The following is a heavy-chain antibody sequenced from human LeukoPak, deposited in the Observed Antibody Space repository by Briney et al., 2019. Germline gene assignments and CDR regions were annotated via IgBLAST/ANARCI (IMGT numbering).Heavy chain of an antibody. CDR2: IIPILGIG. CDR1: GGTFSSYA. D-gene: IGHD3-10*01. Sequence: SVKVSCKASGGTFSSYAISWVRQAPGQGLEWMGRIIPILGIGNYAQKFQGRVTITADKSTSTAYMELSSLRSEDTAVYYCARVSKLWFGEYYYYGMDVWGQGTTVTVSS. CDR3: ARVSKLWFGEYYYYGMDV. V-gene: IGHV1-69*04. J-gene: IGHJ6*02.